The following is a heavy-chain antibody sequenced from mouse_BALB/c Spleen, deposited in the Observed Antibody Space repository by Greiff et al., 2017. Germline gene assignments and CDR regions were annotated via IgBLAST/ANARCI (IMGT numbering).Heavy chain of an antibody. CDR1: GFSLTSYG. CDR2: IWSGGST. V-gene: IGHV2-2*01. D-gene: IGHD2-4*01. J-gene: IGHJ3*01. CDR3: ARDHYDYEDAWFAY. Sequence: QVQLKESGPGLVQPSQSLSITCTVSGFSLTSYGVHWVRQSPGKGLEWLGVIWSGGSTDYNAAFISRLSISKDNSKSQVFLKMNSLQTDDTAMYYCARDHYDYEDAWFAYWGQGTLVTVSA.